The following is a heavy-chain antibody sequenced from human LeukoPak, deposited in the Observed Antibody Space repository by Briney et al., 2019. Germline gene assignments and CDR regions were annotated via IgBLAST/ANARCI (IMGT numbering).Heavy chain of an antibody. D-gene: IGHD3-10*01. J-gene: IGHJ4*02. Sequence: ASVKVSRKASGYTFTSYYMHWVRQAPGQGLEWMGIINPSGGSTSYAQKFQGRVTMTRDMSTSTVYMELSSLRSEDTAVYYCARGGYYYGSGSYSNFDYWGQGTLVTVSS. CDR3: ARGGYYYGSGSYSNFDY. CDR1: GYTFTSYY. CDR2: INPSGGST. V-gene: IGHV1-46*01.